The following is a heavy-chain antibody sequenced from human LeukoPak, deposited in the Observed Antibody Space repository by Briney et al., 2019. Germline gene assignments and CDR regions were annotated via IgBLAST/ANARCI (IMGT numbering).Heavy chain of an antibody. Sequence: GASVKVSCKASGYTFTSYGIGWVRQAPGPGLGWMGWINTYNGNRNYAQNLQGRVTLTTDASTSTAYMELRSLRSIAAGEYNCARGWELDNCGEGTLVTVSP. D-gene: IGHD1-26*01. V-gene: IGHV1-18*01. CDR3: ARGWELDN. CDR2: INTYNGNR. J-gene: IGHJ4*02. CDR1: GYTFTSYG.